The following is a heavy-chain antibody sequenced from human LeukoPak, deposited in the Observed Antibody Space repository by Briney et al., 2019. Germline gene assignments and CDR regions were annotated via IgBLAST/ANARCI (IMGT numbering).Heavy chain of an antibody. J-gene: IGHJ3*02. Sequence: ASVKVSCKVSGYTLTELSMHWVRQAPGKGLKWRGGFDPEDGETIYAQKFQGRVTMTEDTSTDTAYLELSSLRSEDTAVYYCATPGIAAAGTSGDAFDIWGQGTMVTVSS. V-gene: IGHV1-24*01. CDR2: FDPEDGET. D-gene: IGHD6-13*01. CDR1: GYTLTELS. CDR3: ATPGIAAAGTSGDAFDI.